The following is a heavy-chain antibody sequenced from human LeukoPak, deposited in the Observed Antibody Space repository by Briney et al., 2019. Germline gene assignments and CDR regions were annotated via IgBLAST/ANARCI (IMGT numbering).Heavy chain of an antibody. Sequence: GGSLRLSCAASGFTINNYAMSWVRQAPGKGLEWVAGISLNGGATGYADSVKGRFTISRDNAKNSLYLQMNSLRAEDTALYYCVRSITMFQYWGQGTLVTVSS. J-gene: IGHJ1*01. CDR2: ISLNGGAT. CDR3: VRSITMFQY. D-gene: IGHD3-10*02. V-gene: IGHV3-20*04. CDR1: GFTINNYA.